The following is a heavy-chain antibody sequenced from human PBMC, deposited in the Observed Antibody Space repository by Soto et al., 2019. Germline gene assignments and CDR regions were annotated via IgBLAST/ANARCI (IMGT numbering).Heavy chain of an antibody. Sequence: LSLTCAASGFTFSSYGMHWVRQAPGKGLEWVAVIWYDGSNKYYADSVKGRFTISRDNSKNTLYLQMNSLRAEDTAVYYCAREAYCSSTSCYRDYYYYGMDVWGQGTTVTVSS. D-gene: IGHD2-2*01. CDR2: IWYDGSNK. J-gene: IGHJ6*02. CDR1: GFTFSSYG. CDR3: AREAYCSSTSCYRDYYYYGMDV. V-gene: IGHV3-33*01.